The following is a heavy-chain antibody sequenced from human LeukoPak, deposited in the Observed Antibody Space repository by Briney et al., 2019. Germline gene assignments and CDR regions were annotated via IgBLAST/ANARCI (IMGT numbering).Heavy chain of an antibody. Sequence: PGGSLRLSCAASGFTFSSYEMNWVRQAPGKGLEWVSYISCSGSTIYYADSVKGRFTVSRDNAKNSLYLQMNSLRAEDTAVYYCASAGHGFWSGYFDYWGQGTLVTVSS. V-gene: IGHV3-48*03. D-gene: IGHD3-3*01. CDR3: ASAGHGFWSGYFDY. CDR1: GFTFSSYE. CDR2: ISCSGSTI. J-gene: IGHJ4*02.